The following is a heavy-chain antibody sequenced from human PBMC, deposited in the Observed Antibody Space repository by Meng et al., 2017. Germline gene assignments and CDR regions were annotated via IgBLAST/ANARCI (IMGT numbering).Heavy chain of an antibody. Sequence: QVHLVPPGAELKKPGASVNVSCKASGYTFTGYYMHWVRQAPGQGLEWMGRINPNSGGTNYAQKFQGRVTMTRDTSISTAYMELSRLRSDDTAVYYCARDDYGDYFDYWGQGTLVTVSS. V-gene: IGHV1-2*06. CDR3: ARDDYGDYFDY. D-gene: IGHD4-17*01. CDR1: GYTFTGYY. CDR2: INPNSGGT. J-gene: IGHJ4*02.